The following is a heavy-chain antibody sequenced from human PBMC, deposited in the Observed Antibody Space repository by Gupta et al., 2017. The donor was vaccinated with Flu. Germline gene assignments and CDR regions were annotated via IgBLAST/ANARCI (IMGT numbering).Heavy chain of an antibody. CDR3: ARRGTYFFDI. D-gene: IGHD3-9*01. CDR1: HDSFGSSSYF. CDR2: VHVSGNT. J-gene: IGHJ4*02. Sequence: QAQLQESGPGLVKPSGTLSLNCSVSHDSFGSSSYFWSWIRQSPGKGPEWLGYVHVSGNTYYNPSLKSRLSMSMDTSKMQFSLEVSSVTAADTAVYYCARRGTYFFDIWGQGTLVTVSS. V-gene: IGHV4-31*03.